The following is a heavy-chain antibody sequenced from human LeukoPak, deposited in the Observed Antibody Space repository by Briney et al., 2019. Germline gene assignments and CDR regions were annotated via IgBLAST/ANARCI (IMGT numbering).Heavy chain of an antibody. CDR3: ARRRITIFGVVISHDAFDI. D-gene: IGHD3-3*01. J-gene: IGHJ3*02. CDR2: XXXXGSX. V-gene: IGHV4-59*01. Sequence: SETLSLTCTVSGGSISSYYXXXXXXPXGXXXXXXXXXXXXGSXXYXXSLKSRXXXXXXXSKNQFSLKLSSVTAADTAVYYCARRRITIFGVVISHDAFDIWGQGTMVTVSS. CDR1: GGSISSYY.